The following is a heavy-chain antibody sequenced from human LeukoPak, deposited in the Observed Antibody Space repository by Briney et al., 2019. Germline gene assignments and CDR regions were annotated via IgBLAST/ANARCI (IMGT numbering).Heavy chain of an antibody. V-gene: IGHV3-48*03. CDR3: AKEKLPSGYSFLTDY. CDR2: ISSSGSST. D-gene: IGHD5-18*01. J-gene: IGHJ4*02. Sequence: PGGSLRLSCATSGFTFSNYEMSWVRQTPGKGLEWVSYISSSGSSTYYADSVKGRFTISRDDSKSTLYLQMNSLRAEDTAVYYCAKEKLPSGYSFLTDYWGQGTLVTVSA. CDR1: GFTFSNYE.